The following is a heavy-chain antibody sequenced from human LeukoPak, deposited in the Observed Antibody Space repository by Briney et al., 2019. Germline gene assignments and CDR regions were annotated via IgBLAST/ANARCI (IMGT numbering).Heavy chain of an antibody. CDR3: ATFTIFGVVIVDY. J-gene: IGHJ4*02. D-gene: IGHD3-3*01. CDR1: GYTFTGYC. CDR2: INPNSGGT. Sequence: ASVKVSCKASGYTFTGYCMHWVRQAPGQGLEWMGWINPNSGGTNYAQKFQGRVTMTRDTSISTAYMELSRLRSDDTAVYYCATFTIFGVVIVDYWGQGTLVTVSS. V-gene: IGHV1-2*02.